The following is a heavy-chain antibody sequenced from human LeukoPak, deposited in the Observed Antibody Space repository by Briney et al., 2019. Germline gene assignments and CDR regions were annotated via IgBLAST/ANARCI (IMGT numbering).Heavy chain of an antibody. Sequence: GGSLRLSCATSGFTLKIYWMNWVRQAPGKGLEWVANIKQDGRETYYVDSVKGRFTISRDNAKNSLYLQMNSLRAEDTAVYYCVRDTGSVTIIVLSTGGFDIWGQGTTVTVSS. CDR1: GFTLKIYW. V-gene: IGHV3-7*01. CDR2: IKQDGRET. D-gene: IGHD3-22*01. J-gene: IGHJ3*02. CDR3: VRDTGSVTIIVLSTGGFDI.